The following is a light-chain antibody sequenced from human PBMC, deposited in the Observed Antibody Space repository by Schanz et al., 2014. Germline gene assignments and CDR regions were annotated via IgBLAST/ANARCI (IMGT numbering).Light chain of an antibody. V-gene: IGLV2-14*01. Sequence: QSALTQPASVSGSPGQSITISCPGTSSDVGGYNYVSWYQQHPGKAPKLMIYDVSNRPSGVSNRFSGSKSGNTASLTISGLQTEDEADYYCCSYAVVTSVIFGGGTKLTVL. J-gene: IGLJ2*01. CDR2: DVS. CDR3: CSYAVVTSVI. CDR1: SSDVGGYNY.